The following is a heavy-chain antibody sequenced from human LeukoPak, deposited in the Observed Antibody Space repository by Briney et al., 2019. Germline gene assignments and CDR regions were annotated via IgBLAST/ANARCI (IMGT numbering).Heavy chain of an antibody. D-gene: IGHD2-15*01. CDR2: IKTKQDGGTT. CDR3: TAIREYCDSAGCYSPYFYYYMDV. CDR1: GFTFGNAW. J-gene: IGHJ6*03. Sequence: KPGGSLRLACAASGFTFGNAWMNWVRQAPGKGLEWVGRIKTKQDGGTTDYATPVKGRFTISRDDSRNTLYLQMSGLRTDDTAIYYCTAIREYCDSAGCYSPYFYYYMDVWGKGTTVAVSS. V-gene: IGHV3-15*01.